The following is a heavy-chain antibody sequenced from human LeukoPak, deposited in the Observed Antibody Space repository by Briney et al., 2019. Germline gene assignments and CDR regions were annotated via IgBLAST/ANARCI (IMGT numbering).Heavy chain of an antibody. CDR3: ARNKAITAFFGMDV. CDR2: TSYGGTKE. V-gene: IGHV3-30*04. J-gene: IGHJ6*02. Sequence: QAGGSLRLSCAASGFSFSDYALHWVRQAPGKGLEWVAVTSYGGTKEYYADSVKGRFTISKDNSKNTLYLQMNSLRHGDTAVYYCARNKAITAFFGMDVWGQGTTVIVSS. D-gene: IGHD6-6*01. CDR1: GFSFSDYA.